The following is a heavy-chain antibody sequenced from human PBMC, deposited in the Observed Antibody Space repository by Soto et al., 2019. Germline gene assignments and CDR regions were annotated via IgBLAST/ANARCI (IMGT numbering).Heavy chain of an antibody. CDR1: GGTFSSYA. CDR3: ARKGCSSTSCPNSGMDV. Sequence: SVKVSCKASGGTFSSYAISWVRQAPGQGLEWMGGIIPIFGTANYAQKFQGRVTITADKSTSTAYMELSSLRSEDTAVYYCARKGCSSTSCPNSGMDVWGQGTTVTVSS. CDR2: IIPIFGTA. V-gene: IGHV1-69*06. J-gene: IGHJ6*02. D-gene: IGHD2-2*01.